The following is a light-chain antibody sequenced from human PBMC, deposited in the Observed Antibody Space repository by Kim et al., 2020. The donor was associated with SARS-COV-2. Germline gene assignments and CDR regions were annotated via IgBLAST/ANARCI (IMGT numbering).Light chain of an antibody. V-gene: IGLV3-1*01. CDR3: QAWDSSTLYV. J-gene: IGLJ1*01. CDR1: KLGDKY. CDR2: QDS. Sequence: SYELTQPPSVSVSPGQTASITCSGDKLGDKYAYWYQQKPGQSPVLVIYQDSKRPSGIPERFSGSNSGNTATLTISGTKAMDEADYYCQAWDSSTLYVFGT.